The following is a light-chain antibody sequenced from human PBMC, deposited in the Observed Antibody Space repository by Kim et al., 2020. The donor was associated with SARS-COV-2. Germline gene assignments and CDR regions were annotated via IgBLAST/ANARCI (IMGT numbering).Light chain of an antibody. J-gene: IGKJ1*01. Sequence: ASNSCRSSQNLLQSDESCQLEWYAHKPGQSPHLLIYLGSTRASGVPDRFSGSGSGTDFTLKSSRVEAEDVGIYYCMQTLQTPWTFGQGTKVDIK. V-gene: IGKV2-28*01. CDR3: MQTLQTPWT. CDR1: QNLLQSDESCQ. CDR2: LGS.